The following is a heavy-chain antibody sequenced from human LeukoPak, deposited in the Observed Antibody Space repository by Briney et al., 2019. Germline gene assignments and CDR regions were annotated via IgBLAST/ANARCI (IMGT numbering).Heavy chain of an antibody. CDR1: GGSISSYY. CDR2: IYYSGST. D-gene: IGHD2-15*01. CDR3: ARAVVAATPGHYYGMDV. Sequence: SETLSLTCTVSGGSISSYYWSWIRQPPGKGLEWIGYIYYSGSTNYNPSLKSRVTISVDTSKNQFSLKLSSVTAADTAVYYCARAVVAATPGHYYGMDVWAKGPRSPSP. J-gene: IGHJ6*02. V-gene: IGHV4-59*08.